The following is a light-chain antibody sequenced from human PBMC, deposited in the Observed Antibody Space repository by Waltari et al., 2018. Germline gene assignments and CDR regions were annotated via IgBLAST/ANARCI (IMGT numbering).Light chain of an antibody. Sequence: DIVFTQSPATLSLSPGERAALSCRASQNIGSQLAWYQQRPGQPPRLLIDDTSNRATGIPARFSGSGFGTDFTLTISSLEFEDSAVYYCQHRFSWPLTFGGGTKVEI. V-gene: IGKV3-11*01. CDR1: QNIGSQ. CDR3: QHRFSWPLT. J-gene: IGKJ4*01. CDR2: DTS.